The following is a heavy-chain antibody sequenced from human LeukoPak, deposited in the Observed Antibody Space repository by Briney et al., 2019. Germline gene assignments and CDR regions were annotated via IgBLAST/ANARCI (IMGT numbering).Heavy chain of an antibody. CDR3: ARSGLWFGEPFHY. CDR1: GFTFSNAW. J-gene: IGHJ4*02. CDR2: IYSGGST. D-gene: IGHD3-10*01. Sequence: GGSLRLSCAASGFTFSNAWMSWVRQAPGKGLEWVSIIYSGGSTYYADSVKGRFTISRDNSKNTLYLQMNSLRAEDTAVYYCARSGLWFGEPFHYWGQGTLVTVSS. V-gene: IGHV3-53*01.